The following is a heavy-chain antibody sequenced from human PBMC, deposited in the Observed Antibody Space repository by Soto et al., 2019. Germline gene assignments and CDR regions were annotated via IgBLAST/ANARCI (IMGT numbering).Heavy chain of an antibody. V-gene: IGHV1-3*01. J-gene: IGHJ4*02. Sequence: GASVKVSCKASGCTFTSYAMHWVRQAPGQRLEWMGWINAGNGNTKYSQKFQGRVTITRDTSASTAYMELSSLRSEDTAVYYCARDRSPHVSNHRTAYDYWGQGTLVTVSS. D-gene: IGHD4-4*01. CDR1: GCTFTSYA. CDR2: INAGNGNT. CDR3: ARDRSPHVSNHRTAYDY.